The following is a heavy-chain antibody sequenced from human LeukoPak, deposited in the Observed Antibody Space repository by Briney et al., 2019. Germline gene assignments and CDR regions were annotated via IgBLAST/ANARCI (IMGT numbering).Heavy chain of an antibody. CDR3: AKQDYYYGSGSYRHYYDY. CDR2: ISNSTGST. Sequence: PGGSLRLSCAASGFTFSSYAMSWVRQAPGKGLEWVSTISNSTGSTYYADSVKGRFTISRDNSKDTVYLQMNSLRAEDTALYYCAKQDYYYGSGSYRHYYDYWGQGTLVTVSS. V-gene: IGHV3-23*01. J-gene: IGHJ4*02. D-gene: IGHD3-10*01. CDR1: GFTFSSYA.